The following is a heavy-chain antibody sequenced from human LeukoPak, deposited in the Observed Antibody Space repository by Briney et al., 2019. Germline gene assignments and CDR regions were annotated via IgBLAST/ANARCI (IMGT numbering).Heavy chain of an antibody. D-gene: IGHD3-9*01. Sequence: GGSLRLSCAASGFTFSSYEMSWVRQAPGKGLEWVSYISRSADIIYYADSVRGRFTISRDNAKNSLYLQMSSLRADDTAVYYCARDGDTTGYSYYFDYWGQGTLVTVSS. CDR1: GFTFSSYE. CDR2: ISRSADII. CDR3: ARDGDTTGYSYYFDY. V-gene: IGHV3-48*03. J-gene: IGHJ4*02.